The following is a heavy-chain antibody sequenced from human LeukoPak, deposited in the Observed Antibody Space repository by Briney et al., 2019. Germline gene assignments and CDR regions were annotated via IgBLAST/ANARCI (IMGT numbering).Heavy chain of an antibody. Sequence: PGGSLRLSCAASGFTFSSYAMSWVRQAPGKGLEWVSAISGSGGSTYYADSVKGRFTISRDNSKNTLYLQMNSLRAEDTAVYYCAKDKGGSGSYYCIDYWGQGTLVTVSS. J-gene: IGHJ4*02. D-gene: IGHD3-10*01. CDR1: GFTFSSYA. CDR2: ISGSGGST. V-gene: IGHV3-23*01. CDR3: AKDKGGSGSYYCIDY.